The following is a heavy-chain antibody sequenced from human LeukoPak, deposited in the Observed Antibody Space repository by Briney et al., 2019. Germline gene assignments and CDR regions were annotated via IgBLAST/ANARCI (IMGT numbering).Heavy chain of an antibody. V-gene: IGHV4-34*01. Sequence: SETLSLTCAVYGGSFSGYYWSWVRQPPGKGLEWIGGINHSGSTNHNPSLKSRVTISVDTSKNQFSLKLSSVTAADTAVYYCARVRYYGMDVWGQGTTVTVSS. CDR2: INHSGST. CDR3: ARVRYYGMDV. J-gene: IGHJ6*02. CDR1: GGSFSGYY.